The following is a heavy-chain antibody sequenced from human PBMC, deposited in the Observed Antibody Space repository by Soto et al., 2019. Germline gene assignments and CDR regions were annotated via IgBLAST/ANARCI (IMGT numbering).Heavy chain of an antibody. V-gene: IGHV3-53*01. D-gene: IGHD6-13*01. CDR3: ARDRGAAAPGNFDY. J-gene: IGHJ4*02. Sequence: PGGSLRLSCAASGFTVSSNYMSWVRQAPGKGLEWVSLIYGGGSTYYADSVKGRFTISRDNSKNTLYLQMNSLRAEDTAVYFCARDRGAAAPGNFDYWGQGTLVTVSS. CDR1: GFTVSSNY. CDR2: IYGGGST.